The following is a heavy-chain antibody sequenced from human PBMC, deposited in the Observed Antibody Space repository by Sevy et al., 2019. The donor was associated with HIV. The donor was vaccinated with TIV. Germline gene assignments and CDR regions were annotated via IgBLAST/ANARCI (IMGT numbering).Heavy chain of an antibody. CDR2: ISYDGSNK. J-gene: IGHJ4*02. CDR3: ARGARRIAVAGPDY. V-gene: IGHV3-30*04. CDR1: GFTFSSYA. Sequence: GGSLRLSCAASGFTFSSYAMHWVRQAPGKGLEWVAVISYDGSNKYYADSVKGRFTISRDNSKNTLYLQMNSLRAEDTAVYYCARGARRIAVAGPDYWGQGTLVTVSS. D-gene: IGHD6-19*01.